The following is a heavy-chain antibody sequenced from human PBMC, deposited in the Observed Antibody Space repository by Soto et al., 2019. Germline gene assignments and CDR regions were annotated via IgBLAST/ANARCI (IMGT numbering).Heavy chain of an antibody. D-gene: IGHD3-22*01. J-gene: IGHJ3*02. CDR2: VYYTGST. V-gene: IGHV4-59*01. CDR3: ARELSSYDSRGYADAFDI. Sequence: WTWIRQPPGKGLEWIGYVYYTGSTTYNPSLKSRVTISVDTSKNQFSLRLSSVTAADTAVYYCARELSSYDSRGYADAFDIWGQGTMVTVSS.